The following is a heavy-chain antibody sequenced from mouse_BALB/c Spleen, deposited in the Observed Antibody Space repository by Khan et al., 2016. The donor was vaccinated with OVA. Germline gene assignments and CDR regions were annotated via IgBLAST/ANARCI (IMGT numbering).Heavy chain of an antibody. CDR2: INPHIGET. D-gene: IGHD1-1*01. CDR3: ARIYASDLDY. V-gene: IGHV1-20*02. Sequence: VQLKQSGPELVKPGASVKISCKASGYSFTGYFMNWVMQSHGKSLEWIGRINPHIGETFYNQKFTGQATLTVDESSSTAHMEHRSLASEDSAVYYCARIYASDLDYWGQGTTLTVSS. CDR1: GYSFTGYF. J-gene: IGHJ2*01.